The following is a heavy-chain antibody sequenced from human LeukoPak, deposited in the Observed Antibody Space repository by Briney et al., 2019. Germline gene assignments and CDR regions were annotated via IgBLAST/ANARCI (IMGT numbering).Heavy chain of an antibody. CDR1: GFTFSGYA. CDR2: ISNSGTST. D-gene: IGHD3-22*01. CDR3: AKVASSGSQYYFDY. Sequence: GGSLRLSCAASGFTFSGYAMTWVRQAPGKGLEWVSGISNSGTSTYYVDSVKGRFTISRDNSKNTLYLQMIRLRAEDTAVYYCAKVASSGSQYYFDYWGQGTLVTVSS. V-gene: IGHV3-23*01. J-gene: IGHJ4*02.